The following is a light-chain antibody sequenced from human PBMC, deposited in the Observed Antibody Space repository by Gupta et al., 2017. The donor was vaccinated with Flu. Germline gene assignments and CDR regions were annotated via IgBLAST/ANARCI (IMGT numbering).Light chain of an antibody. Sequence: DIVMTQSPDSLAVSLGARATINCKASQSVRHISNNNNYLPWYQQKSGLPPKLLIYWSSIRASGVPDRFSGSGSGTDFTLTINNLQAEDVTIYYCQQYIITPNNFGQGTKLEIK. CDR3: QQYIITPNN. V-gene: IGKV4-1*01. J-gene: IGKJ2*01. CDR1: QSVRHISNNNNY. CDR2: WSS.